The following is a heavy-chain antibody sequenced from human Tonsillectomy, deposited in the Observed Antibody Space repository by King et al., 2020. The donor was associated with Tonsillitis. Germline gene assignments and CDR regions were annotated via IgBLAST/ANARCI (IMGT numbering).Heavy chain of an antibody. D-gene: IGHD3-3*01. CDR1: GGTLRSYD. J-gene: IGHJ5*02. CDR2: IIPIFGTA. Sequence: QLVQSGAEVKKPGSSVKVSCKASGGTLRSYDISWVRQAPGQGLEWMGGIIPIFGTANYAQKFQGRVTISANKSTTTAYMELSSLRSEETAVYYCARVTDYDFWSGFSKWFDPWGQGTLVTVSS. V-gene: IGHV1-69*06. CDR3: ARVTDYDFWSGFSKWFDP.